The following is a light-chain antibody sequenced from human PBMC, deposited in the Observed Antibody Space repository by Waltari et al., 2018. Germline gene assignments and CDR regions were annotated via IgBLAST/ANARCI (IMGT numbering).Light chain of an antibody. CDR2: KAS. CDR3: QQYSSHYT. J-gene: IGKJ2*01. V-gene: IGKV1-5*03. CDR1: QSILTW. Sequence: DIQMTQSPSTLSASVGDRVTITCRASQSILTWLAWYQQKPGKAPKLLIYKASNLQSGVQSRLSGSGSGTEFTLTISSLQPDDFATYYCQQYSSHYTFGQGTKLEIK.